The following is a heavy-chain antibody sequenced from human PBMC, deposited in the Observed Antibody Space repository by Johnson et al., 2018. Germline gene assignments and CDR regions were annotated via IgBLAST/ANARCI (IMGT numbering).Heavy chain of an antibody. Sequence: QVQLVQSGGGLVKPGGSLRLSCAASGFTFSDYYMSWIRQAPGKGLEWVSSISTSGKTIYYADSVKGRFTISRDNAKKSLFLQMNSLRAEDTAVYYCARVYYYGMDVWGQGTTVTVSS. J-gene: IGHJ6*02. CDR3: ARVYYYGMDV. CDR2: ISTSGKTI. V-gene: IGHV3-11*01. CDR1: GFTFSDYY.